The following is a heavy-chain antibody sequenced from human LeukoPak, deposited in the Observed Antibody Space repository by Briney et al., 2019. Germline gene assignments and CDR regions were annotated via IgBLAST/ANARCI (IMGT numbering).Heavy chain of an antibody. D-gene: IGHD6-19*01. CDR1: GFAFSSYS. V-gene: IGHV3-21*01. J-gene: IGHJ4*02. Sequence: GGSLRLSCAAAGFAFSSYSMNWVRQAPGKGLEWVSSISSSSSYIYYADSVKGRFTISRDNAKNSLYLQMNSLRAEDTAVYYCARDGSGSAFDYWGQGTLVTVSS. CDR2: ISSSSSYI. CDR3: ARDGSGSAFDY.